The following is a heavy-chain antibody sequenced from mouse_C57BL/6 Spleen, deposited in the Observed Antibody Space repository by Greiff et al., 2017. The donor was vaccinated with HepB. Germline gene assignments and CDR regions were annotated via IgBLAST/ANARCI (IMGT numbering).Heavy chain of an antibody. J-gene: IGHJ2*01. CDR1: GYTFTSYW. Sequence: QVQLQQPGAELVKPGASVKLSCKASGYTFTSYWMHWVKQRPGRGLGWIGRIHPKRGGTKYNKKFKSKATLTVDKPSSTAYMQHSGLTSEDPAVYYCAGDMGVYWGQGTTLTVSS. V-gene: IGHV1-72*01. CDR3: AGDMGVY. D-gene: IGHD1-1*02. CDR2: IHPKRGGT.